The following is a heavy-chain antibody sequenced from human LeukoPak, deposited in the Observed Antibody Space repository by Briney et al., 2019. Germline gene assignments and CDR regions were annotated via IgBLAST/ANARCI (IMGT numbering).Heavy chain of an antibody. V-gene: IGHV4-39*07. J-gene: IGHJ4*02. CDR1: GGSISSSSSY. CDR3: ARATRRPRVYFDY. CDR2: IYYSGTT. Sequence: SETLSLTCTVSGGSISSSSSYWGWIRQPPGKGLEWIGNIYYSGTTYYNPSLKSRATISVDTSMNQFSLNLSSVTAADTAVYYCARATRRPRVYFDYWGQGTLVTVSS.